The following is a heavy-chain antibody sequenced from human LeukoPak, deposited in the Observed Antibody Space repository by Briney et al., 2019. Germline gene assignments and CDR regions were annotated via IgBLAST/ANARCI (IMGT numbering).Heavy chain of an antibody. V-gene: IGHV4-59*01. J-gene: IGHJ5*02. Sequence: PSETLSLTCIVSGGSISSYYWSWIRQPPGKGLEWIGYIYYSGSTNYNPSLKSRVTISVDTSKNQFSLKLSSVTAADTAVYYCARGRIGWFDPWGQGTLVTVSS. CDR2: IYYSGST. D-gene: IGHD3-10*01. CDR1: GGSISSYY. CDR3: ARGRIGWFDP.